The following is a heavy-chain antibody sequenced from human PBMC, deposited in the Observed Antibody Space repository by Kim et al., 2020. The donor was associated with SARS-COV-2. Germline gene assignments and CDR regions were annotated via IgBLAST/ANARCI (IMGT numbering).Heavy chain of an antibody. J-gene: IGHJ4*02. CDR3: ARGRSGWTYYFDY. CDR2: VYYSGST. D-gene: IGHD6-19*01. V-gene: IGHV4-39*07. CDR1: GGSISSSSYY. Sequence: SETLSLTCTVSGGSISSSSYYWGWIRQPPGKGLEWIGSVYYSGSTYYNPSLKSRDTISVDTSKNQFSLKLSSVTAADTAVYYCARGRSGWTYYFDYWGQGILVTVSS.